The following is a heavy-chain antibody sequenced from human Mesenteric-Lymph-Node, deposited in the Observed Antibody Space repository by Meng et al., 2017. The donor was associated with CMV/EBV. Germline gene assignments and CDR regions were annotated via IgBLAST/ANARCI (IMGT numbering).Heavy chain of an antibody. CDR3: ARVEGITIFGVVHNWFDP. D-gene: IGHD3-3*01. V-gene: IGHV1-69*05. J-gene: IGHJ5*02. CDR2: IIPIFGTA. CDR1: GGTFSSYA. Sequence: SSVTVSCKASGGTFSSYAISWVRQAPGQGLEWMGGIIPIFGTASYAQKFQGRVTITTGESTSTAYMELSSLRSEDTAVYYCARVEGITIFGVVHNWFDPWGQGTLVTVSS.